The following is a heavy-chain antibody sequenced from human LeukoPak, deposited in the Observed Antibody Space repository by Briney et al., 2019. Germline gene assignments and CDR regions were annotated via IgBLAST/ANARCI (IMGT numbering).Heavy chain of an antibody. Sequence: QPGGSLRLSFAASGFTFSSEAMSWVRQAPGKRRDGVSTIDVSGGNTHYSHPVKGRVTTSRDNTKNTLYLQMNSLRAEDTAVYYCAKDAPVNIVVVPAANSWGQGTLVTVSS. CDR1: GFTFSSEA. CDR2: IDVSGGNT. CDR3: AKDAPVNIVVVPAANS. D-gene: IGHD2-2*01. V-gene: IGHV3-23*01. J-gene: IGHJ4*02.